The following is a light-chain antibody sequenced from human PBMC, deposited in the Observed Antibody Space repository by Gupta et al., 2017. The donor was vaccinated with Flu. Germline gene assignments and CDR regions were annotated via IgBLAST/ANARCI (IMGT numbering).Light chain of an antibody. V-gene: IGKV2-28*01. Sequence: VMTQSPLSLPVTPGEPASISCRASQSLLYSNGYNYVDWYLQKPGQSPELLIYLGSNRASGVPDRFSGSGSGTDFTLKINRVEPEDVGIFYCVQTLHTPYGCGQGTKLGIK. CDR1: QSLLYSNGYNY. CDR2: LGS. CDR3: VQTLHTPYG. J-gene: IGKJ2*03.